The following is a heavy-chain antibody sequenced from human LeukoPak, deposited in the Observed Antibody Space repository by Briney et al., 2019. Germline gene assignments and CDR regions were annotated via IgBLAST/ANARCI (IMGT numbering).Heavy chain of an antibody. D-gene: IGHD3-10*01. J-gene: IGHJ4*02. CDR3: ARSGGDRVEMPTIIDY. CDR1: GGSISSGGYS. Sequence: SETLSLTCAVSGGSISSGGYSWSWIRQPPGKGLEWIGYIYHSGSTYYNPSLKSRVTISVDTSKNQFSLRLSSVTAADTAVYYCARSGGDRVEMPTIIDYWGQGTLVIVSS. CDR2: IYHSGST. V-gene: IGHV4-30-2*02.